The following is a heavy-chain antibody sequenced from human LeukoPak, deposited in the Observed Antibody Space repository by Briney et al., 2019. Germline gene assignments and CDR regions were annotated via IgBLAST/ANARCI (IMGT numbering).Heavy chain of an antibody. V-gene: IGHV4-59*12. J-gene: IGHJ3*02. CDR3: ARSRYSSGWYHAFDI. Sequence: KPSETLSLTCTVSGGSISSYYWSWIRQPPGKGLEWIGYIYYSGSTNYNPSLKSRVTISVDTSKNQFSLQLNSVTPEDTAVYYCARSRYSSGWYHAFDIWGQGTMVTVSS. D-gene: IGHD6-19*01. CDR2: IYYSGST. CDR1: GGSISSYY.